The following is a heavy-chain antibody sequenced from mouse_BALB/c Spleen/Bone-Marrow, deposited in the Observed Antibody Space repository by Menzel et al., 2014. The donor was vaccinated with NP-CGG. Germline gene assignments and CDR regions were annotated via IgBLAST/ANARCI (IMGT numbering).Heavy chain of an antibody. CDR2: IRYSGST. CDR3: ARRGDYYGNYADY. J-gene: IGHJ4*01. V-gene: IGHV3-1*02. CDR1: GYSITSGYS. Sequence: VQLQQSGPDLVKPSQSLSLTCTVTGYSITSGYSWHWIRQFPGNKLEWMGYIRYSGSTNYNPSLKSRISITRDTSKNHFFLQLNSVTTEDTATYYWARRGDYYGNYADYWGQGTSVTVSS. D-gene: IGHD2-1*01.